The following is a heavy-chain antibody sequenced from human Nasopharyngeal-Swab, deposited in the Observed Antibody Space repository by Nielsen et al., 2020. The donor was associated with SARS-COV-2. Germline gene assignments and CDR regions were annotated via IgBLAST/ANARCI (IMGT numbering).Heavy chain of an antibody. CDR3: ARERGGGYGDY. J-gene: IGHJ4*02. D-gene: IGHD5-12*01. CDR1: GFTFSPYT. CDR2: ITGTSDSI. Sequence: GVLKISCVASGFTFSPYTMTWVRQAPGKGLEWLSYITGTSDSIAYAGSVEGRFTISRDNAKNSLFLQMNGLTAEDTAVYYCARERGGGYGDYWGQGTLVTVSS. V-gene: IGHV3-48*04.